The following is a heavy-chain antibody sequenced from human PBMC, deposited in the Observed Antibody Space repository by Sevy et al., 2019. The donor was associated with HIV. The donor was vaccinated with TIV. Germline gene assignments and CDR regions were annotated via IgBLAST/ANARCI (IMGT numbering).Heavy chain of an antibody. CDR1: GGSISSGGYY. Sequence: SETLSLTCTVSGGSISSGGYYWSWIRQHPGKGLEWIGYIYYSGRTYYNPSLKSRVTISVDTSKNQFSLKLSSVTAADTAVYYCARDSDFSGKAFDIWGQGTMVIVSS. V-gene: IGHV4-31*03. D-gene: IGHD3-10*01. CDR2: IYYSGRT. CDR3: ARDSDFSGKAFDI. J-gene: IGHJ3*02.